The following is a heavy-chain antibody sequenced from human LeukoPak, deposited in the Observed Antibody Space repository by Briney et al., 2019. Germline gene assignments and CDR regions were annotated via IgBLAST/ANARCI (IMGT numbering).Heavy chain of an antibody. Sequence: GGSLRLSCAASGFTFDDYAMHWVRQAPGKGLEWVSGISWNSGSIGYADSVKGRFTISRDNSKNTLYLQMNSLRAEDTAVYYCAKDGALMYYYDSNGYFGHWGQGTLVTVSS. D-gene: IGHD3-22*01. J-gene: IGHJ4*02. CDR3: AKDGALMYYYDSNGYFGH. CDR1: GFTFDDYA. CDR2: ISWNSGSI. V-gene: IGHV3-9*01.